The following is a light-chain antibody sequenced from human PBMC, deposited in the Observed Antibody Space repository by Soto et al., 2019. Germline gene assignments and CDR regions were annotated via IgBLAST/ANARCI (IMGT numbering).Light chain of an antibody. CDR2: DAS. J-gene: IGKJ1*01. CDR3: QQYNCHSRT. V-gene: IGKV1-5*01. CDR1: PTASYW. Sequence: DIGMTQSPSTLSASVGDTVTITCRASPTASYWWAWYQHKPGKVPRLLIFDASKLVSGVPSRFSGSGSGSYFTRTISTLQPDDSATYDCQQYNCHSRTFGQGTQVEIK.